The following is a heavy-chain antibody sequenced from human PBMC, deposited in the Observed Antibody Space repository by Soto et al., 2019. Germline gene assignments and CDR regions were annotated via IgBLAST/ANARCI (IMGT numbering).Heavy chain of an antibody. D-gene: IGHD5-18*01. CDR3: ARAPVDTAMVTLAFDY. CDR2: IYYSGST. CDR1: GGSISSGDYY. V-gene: IGHV4-30-4*01. J-gene: IGHJ4*02. Sequence: PSETLSLTCTVSGGSISSGDYYWSWIRRPPGKGLEWIGYIYYSGSTYYNPSLKSRVTISVDTSKNQFSLKLSSVTAADTAVYYCARAPVDTAMVTLAFDYWGQGTLVTVSS.